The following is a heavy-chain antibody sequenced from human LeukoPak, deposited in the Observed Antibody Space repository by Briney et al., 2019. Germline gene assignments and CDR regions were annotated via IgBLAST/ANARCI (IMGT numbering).Heavy chain of an antibody. Sequence: GGSLRLSCAASGFTFSSYGLHRVRQAPGKGLEWVVFIRYDGSEKYYADSVKGRFTISRDNSKTTLYLQMNSLRAEDTAMYYWAKVDVKIQDTAIPELFYYWGQGTLVTVSS. J-gene: IGHJ4*02. D-gene: IGHD5-18*01. V-gene: IGHV3-30*02. CDR1: GFTFSSYG. CDR3: AKVDVKIQDTAIPELFYY. CDR2: IRYDGSEK.